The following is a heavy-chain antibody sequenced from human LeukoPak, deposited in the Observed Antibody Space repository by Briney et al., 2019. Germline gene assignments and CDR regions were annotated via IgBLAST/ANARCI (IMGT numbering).Heavy chain of an antibody. Sequence: PGGSLRLSCAASGFTFSDYGMSWVRQAPGKGLKWVSTISDGGTITYYADSVKGRFTISRDNSKNTLYLQMNSLRAEDTAVYYCAKVAYGGNPLARVAFDIWGQGTMVTVSS. CDR1: GFTFSDYG. V-gene: IGHV3-23*01. D-gene: IGHD4-23*01. CDR3: AKVAYGGNPLARVAFDI. J-gene: IGHJ3*02. CDR2: ISDGGTIT.